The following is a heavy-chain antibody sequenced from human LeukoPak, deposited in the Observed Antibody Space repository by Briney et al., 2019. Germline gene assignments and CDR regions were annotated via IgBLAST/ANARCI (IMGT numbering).Heavy chain of an antibody. CDR1: GFTFSDYY. CDR3: ARAIGSYGDSAY. V-gene: IGHV3-11*04. J-gene: IGHJ4*02. D-gene: IGHD4-17*01. CDR2: ISSSGSTI. Sequence: PGGSLRLSCAASGFTFSDYYMSWTRQAPGKGLEWFSYISSSGSTIYYADSVKGRFTISRDNTKNSLYLQMNSLRAEDTAVYYCARAIGSYGDSAYWGQGTLVTISS.